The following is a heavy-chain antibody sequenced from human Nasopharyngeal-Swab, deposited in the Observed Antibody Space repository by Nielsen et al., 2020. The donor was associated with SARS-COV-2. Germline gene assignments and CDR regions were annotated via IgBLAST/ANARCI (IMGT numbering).Heavy chain of an antibody. Sequence: SVKVSCKASGGTFSSYAISWVRQAPGQGLEWMGGIIPIFGTANYAQKFQGRVTITADESTSSAYMELSSLRSEDTAVYYCARGGYYGSGSYFHYYYGMDVWGQGTTVTVSS. J-gene: IGHJ6*02. D-gene: IGHD3-10*01. CDR2: IIPIFGTA. CDR1: GGTFSSYA. CDR3: ARGGYYGSGSYFHYYYGMDV. V-gene: IGHV1-69*13.